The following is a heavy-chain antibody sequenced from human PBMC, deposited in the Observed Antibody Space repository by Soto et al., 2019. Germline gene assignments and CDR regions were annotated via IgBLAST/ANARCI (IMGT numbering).Heavy chain of an antibody. V-gene: IGHV4-34*01. Sequence: SETLSLTCAVYGGSFSGYYWSWIRQPPGKGLEWIGEINHSGSTNYNPSLKSRVTISVDTSKNQFSLQLNSVTPEDTAVYYCARDLVVVPAATPYYYYGMDVWGQGTTVTVSS. J-gene: IGHJ6*02. CDR3: ARDLVVVPAATPYYYYGMDV. CDR1: GGSFSGYY. D-gene: IGHD2-2*01. CDR2: INHSGST.